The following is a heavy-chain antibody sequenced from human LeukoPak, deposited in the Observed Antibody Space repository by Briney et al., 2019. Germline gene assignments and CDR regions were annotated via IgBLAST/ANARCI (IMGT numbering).Heavy chain of an antibody. V-gene: IGHV4-59*08. D-gene: IGHD3/OR15-3a*01. Sequence: SETLSLTCTVSGGSISSYYWSWLRQPPGKGLEWIGYIYYSGSTNYNPSLKSRVTISVDTSKNQFSLKLSSVTAADTAVYYCARHGVDDYYYYGMDVWGQGTTVTVSS. J-gene: IGHJ6*02. CDR1: GGSISSYY. CDR3: ARHGVDDYYYYGMDV. CDR2: IYYSGST.